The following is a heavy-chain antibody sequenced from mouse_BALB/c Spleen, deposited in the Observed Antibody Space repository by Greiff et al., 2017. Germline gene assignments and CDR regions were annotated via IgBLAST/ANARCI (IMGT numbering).Heavy chain of an antibody. CDR2: IYPSDSYT. D-gene: IGHD3-3*01. Sequence: QVQLKQPGAELVRPGASVKLSCKASGYTFTSYWINWVKQRPGQGLEWIGNIYPSDSYTNYNQKFKDKATLTVDKSSSTAYMQLSSPTSEDSAVYYCTRGTNYYAMDYWGQGTSVTVSS. CDR3: TRGTNYYAMDY. V-gene: IGHV1-69*02. CDR1: GYTFTSYW. J-gene: IGHJ4*01.